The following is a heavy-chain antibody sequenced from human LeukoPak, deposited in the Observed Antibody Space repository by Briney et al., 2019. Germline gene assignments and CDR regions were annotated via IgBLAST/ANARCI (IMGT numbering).Heavy chain of an antibody. D-gene: IGHD3-3*01. CDR3: ARATRTIFGVVGNWFDP. CDR1: GGSFSGYY. CDR2: INHSGST. Sequence: SETLSLTCAVYGGSFSGYYWSWIRQPPGKGLEWIGEINHSGSTNYNPSLKSRGTISVDTSKNQFSLKLSSVTAADTAVYYCARATRTIFGVVGNWFDPWGQGTLVTVSS. J-gene: IGHJ5*02. V-gene: IGHV4-34*01.